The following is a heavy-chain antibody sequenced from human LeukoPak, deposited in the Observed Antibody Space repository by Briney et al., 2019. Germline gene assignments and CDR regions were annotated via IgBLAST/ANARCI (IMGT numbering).Heavy chain of an antibody. D-gene: IGHD4-17*01. Sequence: GGSLRLSCAASGFTFSSYWMHWVRQAPGKGLVWVSRINSDGSSTSYADSVKGRFTISRDNAKNTLYLQMNSLGAEDTAVYYCARERSTVTTPWFDPWGQGTLVTVSS. V-gene: IGHV3-74*01. CDR1: GFTFSSYW. J-gene: IGHJ5*02. CDR2: INSDGSST. CDR3: ARERSTVTTPWFDP.